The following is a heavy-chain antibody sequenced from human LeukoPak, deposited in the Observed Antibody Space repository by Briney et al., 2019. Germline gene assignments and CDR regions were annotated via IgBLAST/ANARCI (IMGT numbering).Heavy chain of an antibody. V-gene: IGHV1-2*02. CDR1: GYTFTGYY. CDR3: ARASMYYDFWSGPYRTSSFDY. J-gene: IGHJ4*02. CDR2: INPNSGGT. D-gene: IGHD3-3*01. Sequence: ASVKVSCKASGYTFTGYYIHWVRQAPGQGLEWMGWINPNSGGTNYAQKFQGRVTMTRDTSISTAYMELSRRRSDDTAVYYCARASMYYDFWSGPYRTSSFDYWGQGTLVTVSS.